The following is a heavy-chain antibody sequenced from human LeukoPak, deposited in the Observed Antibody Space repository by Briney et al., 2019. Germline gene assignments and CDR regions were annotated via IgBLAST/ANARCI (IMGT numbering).Heavy chain of an antibody. CDR3: ARDEGGPVNY. CDR2: ISSNNGNT. CDR1: GYTFTSHG. V-gene: IGHV1-18*01. Sequence: ASVKVSCKASGYTFTSHGISWVRQAPGQGLEWMGWISSNNGNTKYAQKFQGRVTMTTETSTSTAYMELRSLRSDDTAVYYCARDEGGPVNYWGQGTLVTVSS. D-gene: IGHD3-16*01. J-gene: IGHJ4*02.